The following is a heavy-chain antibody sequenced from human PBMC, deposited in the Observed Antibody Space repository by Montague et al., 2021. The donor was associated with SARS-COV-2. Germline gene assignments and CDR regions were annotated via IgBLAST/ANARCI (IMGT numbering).Heavy chain of an antibody. CDR2: TYYSGST. Sequence: SETLSLTCAVSGASISSRSYSWGWIRHPPGTVMNWIGITYYSGSTYYNPTLKSRVTISVDTSKNQFSLKLSSVTAADTAVYYCATLPSSITIFGVVQGYYFDDWGQGTLVTVSS. J-gene: IGHJ4*02. CDR1: GASISSRSYS. D-gene: IGHD3-3*01. CDR3: ATLPSSITIFGVVQGYYFDD. V-gene: IGHV4-39*01.